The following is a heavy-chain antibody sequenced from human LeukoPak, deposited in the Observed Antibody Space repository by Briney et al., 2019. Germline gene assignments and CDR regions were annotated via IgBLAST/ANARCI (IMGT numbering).Heavy chain of an antibody. CDR2: MNPNNGNT. CDR3: ARRVAGVDC. V-gene: IGHV1-8*01. D-gene: IGHD6-19*01. Sequence: ASVKVSCKASRYTFSSYDINWVRQATGQGLEWVGWMNPNNGNTGYAQKFQGRVTMTRNTSISTAYMELSSLTSEDTAVYYCARRVAGVDCWGQGTLVTVSS. J-gene: IGHJ4*02. CDR1: RYTFSSYD.